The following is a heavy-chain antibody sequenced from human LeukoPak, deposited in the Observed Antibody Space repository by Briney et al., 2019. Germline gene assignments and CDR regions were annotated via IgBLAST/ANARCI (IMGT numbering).Heavy chain of an antibody. Sequence: ASVKVSCKASGYTFTSYDINWVRQATGQGLEWMGWMNPNSGNTGYAQKFQGRVTMTRNTSISTAYMELSSLRSEDTAVYYCARDLLSSGWYSDYWGQGTLVTVSS. D-gene: IGHD6-19*01. CDR2: MNPNSGNT. CDR1: GYTFTSYD. J-gene: IGHJ4*02. CDR3: ARDLLSSGWYSDY. V-gene: IGHV1-8*01.